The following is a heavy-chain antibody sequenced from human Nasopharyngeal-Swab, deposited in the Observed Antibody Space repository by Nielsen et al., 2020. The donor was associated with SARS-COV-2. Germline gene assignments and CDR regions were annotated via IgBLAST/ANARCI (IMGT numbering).Heavy chain of an antibody. Sequence: GESLKISCATSGFTFSNYAMHWVRQAPGMGLQWVAFISYDGNNKYYADSVKGLFTISRDNSKNTLYLQMNSLRVEDTAVYYCAKATGYSSSWELNYFDYWGQGTLVTVSS. CDR3: AKATGYSSSWELNYFDY. J-gene: IGHJ4*02. V-gene: IGHV3-30-3*01. CDR1: GFTFSNYA. CDR2: ISYDGNNK. D-gene: IGHD6-13*01.